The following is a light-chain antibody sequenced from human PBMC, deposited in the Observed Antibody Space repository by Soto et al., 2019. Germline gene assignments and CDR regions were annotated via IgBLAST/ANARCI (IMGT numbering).Light chain of an antibody. CDR1: SSNIGSNT. CDR3: AAWDDSLNGYV. V-gene: IGLV1-44*01. CDR2: SNN. Sequence: QAVVTQPPSASGTPGQRVTISCSGSSSNIGSNTVNWYQQLPGTAPKLLIYSNNQRPSGVPDRFSGSTSGTSASLAISGLQSEDEADYYCAAWDDSLNGYVFGTGIKLTVL. J-gene: IGLJ1*01.